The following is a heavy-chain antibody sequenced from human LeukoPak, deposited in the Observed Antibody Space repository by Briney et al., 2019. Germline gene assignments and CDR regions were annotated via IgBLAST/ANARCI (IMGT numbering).Heavy chain of an antibody. V-gene: IGHV3-23*01. CDR3: AKDLGWELPAEAY. Sequence: GGSLRLSCVPSGFTFKNYVMDWGRQAPGEGLEWLATIYGSGVSISYADSVKGRFTISRDNSNNTLYLQMNSLSAEDTAMYYCAKDLGWELPAEAYWGQGILVTVSS. D-gene: IGHD1-26*01. CDR1: GFTFKNYV. CDR2: IYGSGVSI. J-gene: IGHJ4*02.